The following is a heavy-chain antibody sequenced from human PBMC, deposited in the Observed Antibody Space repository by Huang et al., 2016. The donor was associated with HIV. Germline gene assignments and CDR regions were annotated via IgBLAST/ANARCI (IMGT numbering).Heavy chain of an antibody. CDR3: TRGKGALDY. D-gene: IGHD6-13*01. CDR2: IRRKASGGTT. CDR1: GFIFGDYA. Sequence: EVQLVESGGGLVQPGRSLRLSCTASGFIFGDYAMSWFRQAPGKGLEWVGFIRRKASGGTTEYAASVKGRFTISRDDSKSIAYLQMNSLKTEDTAVYYCTRGKGALDYWGQGTLVTVSS. V-gene: IGHV3-49*03. J-gene: IGHJ4*02.